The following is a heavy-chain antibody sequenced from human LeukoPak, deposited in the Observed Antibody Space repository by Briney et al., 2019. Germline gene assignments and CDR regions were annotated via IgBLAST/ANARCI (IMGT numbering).Heavy chain of an antibody. Sequence: PGGSLRLSCVASGFSFSSHEMNWVRQAPGKGLEWLSYIGGSDNTMYYADSVKGRFTMSRDSAKNSVYLQMNSLRAEDTAVYYCVRVSRSIFGRLPLLDYWGQGTLVTVSS. J-gene: IGHJ4*02. D-gene: IGHD3-3*01. CDR2: IGGSDNTM. CDR1: GFSFSSHE. CDR3: VRVSRSIFGRLPLLDY. V-gene: IGHV3-48*03.